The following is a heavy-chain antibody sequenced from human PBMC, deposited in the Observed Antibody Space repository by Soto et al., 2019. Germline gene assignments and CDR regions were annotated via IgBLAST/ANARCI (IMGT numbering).Heavy chain of an antibody. V-gene: IGHV4-59*01. D-gene: IGHD6-13*01. CDR3: ARVQNGEQQLVRGNWFDP. CDR1: GGSISSYY. J-gene: IGHJ5*02. CDR2: IYYSGST. Sequence: PSETLSLTCTVSGGSISSYYWSWIRQPPGKGLEWIGYIYYSGSTNYNPSLKSRATISVDTSKNQFSLKLSSVTAADTAVYYCARVQNGEQQLVRGNWFDPWGQGTLVTVSS.